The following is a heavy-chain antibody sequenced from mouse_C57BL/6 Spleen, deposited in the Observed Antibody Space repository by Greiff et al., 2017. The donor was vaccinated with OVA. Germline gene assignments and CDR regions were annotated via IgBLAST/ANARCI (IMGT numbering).Heavy chain of an antibody. CDR1: GFSLTSYA. CDR2: IWTGGGT. J-gene: IGHJ4*01. CDR3: ASYDYDGYYYAMDY. Sequence: VQRVESGPGLVAPSQSLSITCSVSGFSLTSYAISWVRQPPGKGLEWLGVIWTGGGTNYNSALKSRLSISKDNSKSQVFLKMNSLQTDDTARYYCASYDYDGYYYAMDYWGQGTSVTVSS. V-gene: IGHV2-9-1*01. D-gene: IGHD2-4*01.